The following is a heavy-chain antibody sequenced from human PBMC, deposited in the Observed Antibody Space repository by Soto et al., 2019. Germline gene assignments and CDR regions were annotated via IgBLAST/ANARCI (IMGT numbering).Heavy chain of an antibody. V-gene: IGHV3-73*01. CDR3: TNNFV. CDR2: VRSKSNNYAT. D-gene: IGHD2-15*01. J-gene: IGHJ4*02. Sequence: DVQVVQSGGGLVQPGGSLKLSCAASGFAFNDSAMHWVRQASGKELEWVARVRSKSNNYATAYPASVKGRFIVSRDDSMGTTSLQMNSLKPEDTAIYYCTNNFVWGQGVLVTVS. CDR1: GFAFNDSA.